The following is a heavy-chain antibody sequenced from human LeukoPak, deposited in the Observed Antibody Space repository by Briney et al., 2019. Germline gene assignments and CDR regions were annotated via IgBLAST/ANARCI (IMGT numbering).Heavy chain of an antibody. CDR2: VDPEDGET. V-gene: IGHV1-69-2*01. J-gene: IGHJ5*02. D-gene: IGHD1-26*01. CDR3: ATGRVGATCCWFDP. Sequence: VKISCKVSGYTFTDYYMHWVQQAPGKGLEWMGLVDPEDGETIYAEKFQGRVTITADTPTDTAYMELSSLRSEDTAVYYCATGRVGATCCWFDPWGQGALVTVSS. CDR1: GYTFTDYY.